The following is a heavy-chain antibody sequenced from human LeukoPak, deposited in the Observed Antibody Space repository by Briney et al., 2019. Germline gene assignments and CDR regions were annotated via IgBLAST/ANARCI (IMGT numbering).Heavy chain of an antibody. V-gene: IGHV3-9*01. D-gene: IGHD3-3*01. CDR2: ISWNSGSI. CDR3: AKASGGVVIDY. CDR1: GFTFDDYA. Sequence: GGSLRLSCAASGFTFDDYAMHWVRQAPGKGLEWVSGISWNSGSIGYADSVKGRFTISRDNSKNTLYLQMNSLRAEDTAVYYCAKASGGVVIDYWGQGTLVTVSS. J-gene: IGHJ4*02.